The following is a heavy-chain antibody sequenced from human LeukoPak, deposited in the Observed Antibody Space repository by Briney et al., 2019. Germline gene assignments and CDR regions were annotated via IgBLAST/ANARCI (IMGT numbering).Heavy chain of an antibody. Sequence: SVKVSCKASGGTFSSYAISWVRQAPGQGLEWMGRIIPILGIANYPQKFQGRVTITADKSTSTAYMELSSLRSEDTAVYYCARVSRIAVAGNFDYWGQGTLVTVSS. CDR2: IIPILGIA. J-gene: IGHJ4*02. CDR1: GGTFSSYA. D-gene: IGHD6-19*01. CDR3: ARVSRIAVAGNFDY. V-gene: IGHV1-69*04.